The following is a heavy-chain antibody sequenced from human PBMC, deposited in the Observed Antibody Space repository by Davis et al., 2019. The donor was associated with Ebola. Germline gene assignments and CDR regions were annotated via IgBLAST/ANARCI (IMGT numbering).Heavy chain of an antibody. J-gene: IGHJ3*02. CDR2: ISYDGSNK. CDR1: GFTFSSYG. CDR3: ARERAQWELDAFDI. D-gene: IGHD1-26*01. V-gene: IGHV3-30*03. Sequence: GGSLRLSCAASGFTFSSYGMHWVRQAPGKGLEWVAVISYDGSNKYYADSVKGRFTISRDNSKNTLYLQMNSLRAEDTAVYYCARERAQWELDAFDIWGQGTMVTVSS.